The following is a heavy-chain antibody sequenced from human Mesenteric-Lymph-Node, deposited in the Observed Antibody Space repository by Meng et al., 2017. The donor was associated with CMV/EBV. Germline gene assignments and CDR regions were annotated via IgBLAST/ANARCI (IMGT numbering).Heavy chain of an antibody. V-gene: IGHV3-7*01. CDR3: ARVHSSKSGDAFDV. Sequence: GGSLRLSCAASGFTLSNYWMSWVRQAPGKGLEWVANIKRDGSEKYYVDSVTGRFTISRDNAKNSLYLQMNSLRAEDTAVYYCARVHSSKSGDAFDVWGQGTMVTVSS. D-gene: IGHD3-22*01. CDR2: IKRDGSEK. CDR1: GFTLSNYW. J-gene: IGHJ3*01.